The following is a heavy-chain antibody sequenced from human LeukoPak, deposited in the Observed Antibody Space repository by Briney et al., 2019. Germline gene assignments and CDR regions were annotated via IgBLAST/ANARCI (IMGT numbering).Heavy chain of an antibody. V-gene: IGHV4-59*01. J-gene: IGHJ2*01. CDR1: GGSISSYF. D-gene: IGHD3-22*01. CDR2: ISYSGST. Sequence: SETLSLTCTVSGGSISSYFCNWVRQPPGKGLEWIGYISYSGSTTYNSSFNSRVTISLDTSKKQLSLTLSFVTAADTTVYFCARGVGSGGYYGSSHWHLDLWGRGTLVTVSS. CDR3: ARGVGSGGYYGSSHWHLDL.